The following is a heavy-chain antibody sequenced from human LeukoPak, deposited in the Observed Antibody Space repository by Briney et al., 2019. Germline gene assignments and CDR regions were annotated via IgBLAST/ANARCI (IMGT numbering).Heavy chain of an antibody. D-gene: IGHD3-10*01. V-gene: IGHV3-9*01. CDR2: INWSSDNI. J-gene: IGHJ4*02. Sequence: GGSLRLSCAASGFIFDDYAMHWVRQAPGKGLEWVSGINWSSDNIGYADSVKGRFTISRDNANNSLYLQMNSLRAEDTAVYYCAKTYYYDSGSYWGQGTLVTVSS. CDR1: GFIFDDYA. CDR3: AKTYYYDSGSY.